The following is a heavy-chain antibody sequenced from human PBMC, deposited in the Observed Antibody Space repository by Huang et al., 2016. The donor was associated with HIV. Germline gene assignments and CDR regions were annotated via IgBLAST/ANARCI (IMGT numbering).Heavy chain of an antibody. CDR1: GFSFSTYG. Sequence: VQLVESGGGVVQPGRSLRLACAASGFSFSTYGLNWVRQATGKGVEWVAVISYEGSNKYYAHSVKGRFTISRDTSENKVYLQMNSLRHEDTAVYYCAKDGADEEWDIDYWGQGTLVTVSS. CDR3: AKDGADEEWDIDY. D-gene: IGHD1-26*01. J-gene: IGHJ4*02. V-gene: IGHV3-30*18. CDR2: ISYEGSNK.